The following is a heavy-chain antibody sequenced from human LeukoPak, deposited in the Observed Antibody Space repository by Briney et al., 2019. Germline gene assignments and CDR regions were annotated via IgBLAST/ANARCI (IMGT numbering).Heavy chain of an antibody. CDR1: GGSISSSSYY. J-gene: IGHJ5*02. Sequence: SVTLSLTCTVSGGSISSSSYYWGWIRQPPGKGLEWIGSVYYSGSTYYNPSLKSRVTISVDTSKNQFSLKLSSVTAADTAVYYCARHVGCSSTSCYAPNWFDPWGQGTLVTVSS. CDR3: ARHVGCSSTSCYAPNWFDP. CDR2: VYYSGST. V-gene: IGHV4-39*01. D-gene: IGHD2-2*01.